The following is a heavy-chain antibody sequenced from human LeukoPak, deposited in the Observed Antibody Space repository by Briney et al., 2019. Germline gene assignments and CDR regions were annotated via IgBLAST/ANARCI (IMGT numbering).Heavy chain of an antibody. V-gene: IGHV3-7*01. CDR1: GFIFRSHW. Sequence: PGGSLRLSCVVSGFIFRSHWVNWVRQSPGKGLEWVANIKPDGSDKYYVDSGRGRFTVSRDNAKNSAFLQMNSLRAEDTAIYYCATISAQTFDIWGQGTLVSVSS. CDR3: ATISAQTFDI. CDR2: IKPDGSDK. J-gene: IGHJ3*02. D-gene: IGHD5-24*01.